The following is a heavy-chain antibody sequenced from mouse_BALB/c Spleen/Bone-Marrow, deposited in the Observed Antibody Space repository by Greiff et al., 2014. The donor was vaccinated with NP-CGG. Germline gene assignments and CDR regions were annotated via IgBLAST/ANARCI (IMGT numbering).Heavy chain of an antibody. J-gene: IGHJ4*01. Sequence: VKLQESGPGLVAPSQSLSITCTVSGFSLTSYGSHWVRQPPGKGLEWLGIIWAGGSTNYNSALMSRLSISKDNSKSQVFLKMNSLQTDDTAMYYCAREDGYFHYYAVDYWGQGTSVTVSS. CDR3: AREDGYFHYYAVDY. CDR1: GFSLTSYG. CDR2: IWAGGST. D-gene: IGHD2-3*01. V-gene: IGHV2-9*02.